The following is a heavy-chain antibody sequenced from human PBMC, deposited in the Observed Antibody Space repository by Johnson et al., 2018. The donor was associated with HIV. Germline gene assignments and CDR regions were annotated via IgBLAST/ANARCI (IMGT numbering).Heavy chain of an antibody. Sequence: QVQLVESGGGVVQPGRSLRLSCAASGFTFSTYALHWVRQAPGKGLEWVAVISYDGSNKYYADSVKGRFTISRDNSKNTLYLQMNSLRAEDTAVYYCAREEEYRYAFDIWGQGTMVIVSS. D-gene: IGHD2/OR15-2a*01. CDR3: AREEEYRYAFDI. J-gene: IGHJ3*02. V-gene: IGHV3-30*04. CDR1: GFTFSTYA. CDR2: ISYDGSNK.